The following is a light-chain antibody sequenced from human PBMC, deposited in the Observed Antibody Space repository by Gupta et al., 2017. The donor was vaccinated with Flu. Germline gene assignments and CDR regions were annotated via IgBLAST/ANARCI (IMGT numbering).Light chain of an antibody. CDR2: RTN. CDR3: ELYMGSGISV. V-gene: IGLV8-61*01. CDR1: SGSVSTNEY. Sequence: TVTLTCGVRSGSVSTNEYHSWYHKTAGQAPGRLIYRTNNRSSGVPDSFTGSILGKKAALTITGAQEDDEADYYCELYMGSGISVFGGGTKLTVL. J-gene: IGLJ3*02.